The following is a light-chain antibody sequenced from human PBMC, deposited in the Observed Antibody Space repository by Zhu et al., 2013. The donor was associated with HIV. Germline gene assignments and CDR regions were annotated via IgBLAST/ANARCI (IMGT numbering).Light chain of an antibody. Sequence: DIQMTQSPSFVSAYVGDRVTITCRASQGISTLLAWYQQKPGKAPKLLIYAASSLQDGVPSRFSGSGSGTHFTLTINSLQPEDFATYYCQQADSFPPWTFGQGTKVEIK. V-gene: IGKV1-12*01. CDR2: AAS. J-gene: IGKJ1*01. CDR1: QGISTL. CDR3: QQADSFPPWT.